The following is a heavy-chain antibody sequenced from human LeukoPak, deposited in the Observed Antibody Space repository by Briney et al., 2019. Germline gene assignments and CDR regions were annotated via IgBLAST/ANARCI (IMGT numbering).Heavy chain of an antibody. Sequence: GGSLSLSCTASGFTFSSHWMIWVRRAPGKGLEWVANTNQDGSREKYADSVRGRFTVSRDNAKNSVYLQMNSLGVEDTAIYYCARDSGWTFDPWGQGTLVTVSS. D-gene: IGHD6-19*01. CDR1: GFTFSSHW. CDR2: TNQDGSRE. CDR3: ARDSGWTFDP. V-gene: IGHV3-7*01. J-gene: IGHJ5*02.